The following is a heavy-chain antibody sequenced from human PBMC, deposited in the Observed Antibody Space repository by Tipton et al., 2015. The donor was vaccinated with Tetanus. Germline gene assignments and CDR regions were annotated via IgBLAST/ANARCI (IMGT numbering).Heavy chain of an antibody. J-gene: IGHJ4*02. CDR1: GGSLSRYY. V-gene: IGHV4-34*01. D-gene: IGHD3-10*01. Sequence: TLSLTCAVYGGSLSRYYWTWIRQPPGKGLEWIGEVDDSGSTNYSPSLKSRVTISVDTSKNQFSLKLDSVTAADTAVYFCARGGTMVHGVILQDHFYYWGQGTLVTVSS. CDR2: VDDSGST. CDR3: ARGGTMVHGVILQDHFYY.